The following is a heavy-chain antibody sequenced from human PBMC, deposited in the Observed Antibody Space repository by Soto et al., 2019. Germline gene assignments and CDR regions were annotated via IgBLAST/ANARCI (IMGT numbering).Heavy chain of an antibody. CDR1: GFSFSNYY. J-gene: IGHJ4*01. D-gene: IGHD3-22*01. CDR3: AREGDGTTGYYQDY. Sequence: PGGSLRLSCAASGFSFSNYYMHWVRQAPVKGLVWVSRVNSDESSTSYADSVKGRFTISRDNAKKTLYLQMNSLRAEDTAVYYCAREGDGTTGYYQDYWGHGTLVTVSS. V-gene: IGHV3-74*01. CDR2: VNSDESST.